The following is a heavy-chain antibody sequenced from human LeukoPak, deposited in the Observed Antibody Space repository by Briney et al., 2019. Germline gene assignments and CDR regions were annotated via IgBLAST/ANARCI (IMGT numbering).Heavy chain of an antibody. Sequence: SETLSLTCAVYGGSFSGYYWSWIRQPPGKGLEWIGEINHSGSTNYNPSLKSRVTISVDTSKNQFSLKLSSVTAADTAVYFCARVKAVVTPWVFDYWGQGSLVTVSS. D-gene: IGHD4-23*01. CDR1: GGSFSGYY. CDR3: ARVKAVVTPWVFDY. V-gene: IGHV4-34*01. J-gene: IGHJ4*02. CDR2: INHSGST.